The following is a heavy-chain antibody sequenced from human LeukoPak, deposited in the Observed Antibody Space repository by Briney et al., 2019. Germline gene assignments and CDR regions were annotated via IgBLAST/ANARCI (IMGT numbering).Heavy chain of an antibody. CDR2: IYSSGST. CDR1: GGSISSGRYY. V-gene: IGHV4-61*02. D-gene: IGHD3-10*01. J-gene: IGHJ6*03. Sequence: SETLSLTCTVSGGSISSGRYYWGWIRQPAGKGLEWIGRIYSSGSTNDNPSLKSRFTISVDRSKNQFSLKLSHVTAADTAVYYCAREGGGHYYGSGSYRGYYMDVWGKGTTVTVSS. CDR3: AREGGGHYYGSGSYRGYYMDV.